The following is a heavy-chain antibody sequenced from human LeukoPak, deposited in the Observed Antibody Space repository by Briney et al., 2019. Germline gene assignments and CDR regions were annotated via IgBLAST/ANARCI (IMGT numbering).Heavy chain of an antibody. Sequence: GESLKISCKVSGYSFSKYWIGWVRQMPGKGLEWMGVICPGDSDTRYSPSFRGQVTISADKSISTAYLQWSSLKASDTAMYYCARRPSYDFWSGYYGVDGLDIWGLGTMVTVSS. J-gene: IGHJ3*02. CDR2: ICPGDSDT. D-gene: IGHD3-3*01. V-gene: IGHV5-51*01. CDR1: GYSFSKYW. CDR3: ARRPSYDFWSGYYGVDGLDI.